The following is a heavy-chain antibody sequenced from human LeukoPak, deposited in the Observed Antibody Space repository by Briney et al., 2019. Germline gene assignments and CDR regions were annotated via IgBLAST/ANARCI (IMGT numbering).Heavy chain of an antibody. Sequence: QTGGSLRLSCAASGFTFSSYAMSWVRQAPGKGLEWVSAISGSGGSTYYADSVKGRFTISRDNSKNTLYLQMNSLRAEDTAVYYCAKVGSVVQGVTPLDYWGQGTLVTVSS. V-gene: IGHV3-23*01. D-gene: IGHD3-10*01. CDR1: GFTFSSYA. J-gene: IGHJ4*02. CDR3: AKVGSVVQGVTPLDY. CDR2: ISGSGGST.